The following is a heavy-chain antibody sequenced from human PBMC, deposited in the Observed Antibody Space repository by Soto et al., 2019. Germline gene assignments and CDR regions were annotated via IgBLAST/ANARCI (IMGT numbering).Heavy chain of an antibody. Sequence: QVQLQQWGAGLLKPSETLSLSCAVYVASFSGYYWNWIRQPPGKGLAWIGEINQSGSTNYSPSLKTRVTISVDTSKKQFSLRVSSVTAADTAVYYCARRFSGTGRYFDYWGQGTLVTVSS. V-gene: IGHV4-34*02. D-gene: IGHD1-1*01. CDR2: INQSGST. CDR3: ARRFSGTGRYFDY. J-gene: IGHJ4*02. CDR1: VASFSGYY.